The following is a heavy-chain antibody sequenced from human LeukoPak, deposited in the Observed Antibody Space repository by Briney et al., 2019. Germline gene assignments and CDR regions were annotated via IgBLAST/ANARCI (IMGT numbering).Heavy chain of an antibody. D-gene: IGHD3-10*01. CDR1: CDSISRTSFL. CDR3: ARFDASLAYISGSYPDF. CDR2: MSDNGST. V-gene: IGHV4-39*01. J-gene: IGHJ4*02. Sequence: RAWETLSLICPVSCDSISRTSFLWGWIRQPPGKGPELIGIMSDNGSTHFHPSLKRRVSMTRDTSKNLYSRKVTSVTAAKAAVDYCARFDASLAYISGSYPDFWGQGILVTVSS.